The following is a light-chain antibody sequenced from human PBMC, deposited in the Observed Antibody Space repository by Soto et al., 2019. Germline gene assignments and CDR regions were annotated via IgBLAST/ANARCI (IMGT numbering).Light chain of an antibody. CDR1: QSLSSSY. Sequence: EIVLTQSPGTLSLSPGEGATLSCRASQSLSSSYLAWYQQKPGQAPRLLIYGASGRATGIPDRFSGSGSGTDFTLTISRLEPEDFALYYCQQYGSSPLFTFGPGTKVDIK. CDR2: GAS. J-gene: IGKJ3*01. V-gene: IGKV3-20*01. CDR3: QQYGSSPLFT.